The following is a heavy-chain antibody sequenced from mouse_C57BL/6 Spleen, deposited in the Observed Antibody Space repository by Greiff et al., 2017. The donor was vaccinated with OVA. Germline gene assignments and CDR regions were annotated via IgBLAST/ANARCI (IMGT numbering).Heavy chain of an antibody. CDR1: GFTFSDYG. V-gene: IGHV5-17*01. J-gene: IGHJ1*03. CDR2: ISSGSSTI. D-gene: IGHD1-1*01. Sequence: EVMLVESGGGLVKPGGSLKLSCAASGFTFSDYGMHWVRQAPEKGLEWVAYISSGSSTIYYADTVKGRFTISRDNAKNTLFLQMTSLRSEDTAMYYCASFSSSGYFDVWGTGTTVTVSS. CDR3: ASFSSSGYFDV.